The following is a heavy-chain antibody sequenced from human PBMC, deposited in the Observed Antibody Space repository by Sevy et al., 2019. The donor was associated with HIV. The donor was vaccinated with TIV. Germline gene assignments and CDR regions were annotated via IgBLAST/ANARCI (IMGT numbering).Heavy chain of an antibody. CDR1: GFTFSRYE. Sequence: GGSLRLSCVASGFTFSRYEMNWVRQAPGKGLEWVSHISTSGSIIHYEDSVKGRFTISRDNAKNSLYLQMNSLRAEDTAVYYCAREDGSRQYFQYWGQGTLVTVSS. CDR3: AREDGSRQYFQY. CDR2: ISTSGSII. J-gene: IGHJ1*01. V-gene: IGHV3-48*03. D-gene: IGHD6-13*01.